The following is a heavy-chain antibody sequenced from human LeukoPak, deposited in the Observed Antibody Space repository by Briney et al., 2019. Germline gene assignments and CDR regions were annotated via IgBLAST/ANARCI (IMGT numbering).Heavy chain of an antibody. D-gene: IGHD2-2*01. J-gene: IGHJ4*02. CDR3: AKNLRVVPAAKGSYDWGYYFDY. CDR1: GFTFSSYA. CDR2: ISGSGGST. Sequence: GGSLRLSCAASGFTFSSYAMSWVRQAPGKGLEWVSAISGSGGSTYYADSVKGRFTISRDNSKNTLYLQMNSLRAEDKAVYYCAKNLRVVPAAKGSYDWGYYFDYWGQGTLVTVSS. V-gene: IGHV3-23*01.